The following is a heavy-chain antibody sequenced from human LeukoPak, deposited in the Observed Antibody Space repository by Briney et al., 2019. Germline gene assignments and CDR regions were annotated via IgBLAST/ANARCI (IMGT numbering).Heavy chain of an antibody. CDR3: ARAPDTAIPYYYMDV. Sequence: SGTLSLTCAVSGDSISSINWWTWVRLSPEKGLEWIGEIHHSGKTNYDPSLKSRVNISLDKSKNHFSLRVNSVVAADTAIYYCARAPDTAIPYYYMDVWGKGTTVTISS. CDR1: GDSISSINW. V-gene: IGHV4-4*02. D-gene: IGHD5-18*01. CDR2: IHHSGKT. J-gene: IGHJ6*03.